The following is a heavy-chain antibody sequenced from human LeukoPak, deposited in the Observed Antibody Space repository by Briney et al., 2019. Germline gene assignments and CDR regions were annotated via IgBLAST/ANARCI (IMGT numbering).Heavy chain of an antibody. Sequence: SETLSLTCTVSGGSISSSSYYWGWIRQPPGKGLEWIGSMYYSGSTYYNPSLKSRVTISVDTSKNQFSLKLSSVTAADTAVYYCARDVSYDSSGYYPTPFDYWGQGTLVTVSS. V-gene: IGHV4-39*07. CDR1: GGSISSSSYY. D-gene: IGHD3-22*01. J-gene: IGHJ4*02. CDR2: MYYSGST. CDR3: ARDVSYDSSGYYPTPFDY.